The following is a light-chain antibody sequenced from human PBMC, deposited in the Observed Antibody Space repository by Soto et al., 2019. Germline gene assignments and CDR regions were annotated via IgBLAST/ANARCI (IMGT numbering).Light chain of an antibody. Sequence: VLTQPPSTLSLSPGKRATLTCTASQSVDSTNLSWDPQKPDLSPRLLIFATSTRAACFPERDRCSRTWTNLTLTISRLEPDDVAVYYCQQYDTSPPMYTFGQATKVDIK. CDR2: ATS. V-gene: IGKV3D-20*01. J-gene: IGKJ2*01. CDR3: QQYDTSPPMYT. CDR1: QSVDSTN.